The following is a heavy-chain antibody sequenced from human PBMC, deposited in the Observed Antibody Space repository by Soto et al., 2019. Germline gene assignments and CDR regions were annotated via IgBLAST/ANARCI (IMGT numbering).Heavy chain of an antibody. D-gene: IGHD5-18*01. J-gene: IGHJ6*02. CDR1: GFTFSSYS. Sequence: PGGSLRLSCAASGFTFSSYSMNWVRQAPGKGLEWVSSISSSSSYIYYADSVKGRFTISRDNAKNSLYLQMNSLRAEDTAVYYCARDEDTAMVPYGMDVWGQGTTVTVSS. V-gene: IGHV3-21*01. CDR3: ARDEDTAMVPYGMDV. CDR2: ISSSSSYI.